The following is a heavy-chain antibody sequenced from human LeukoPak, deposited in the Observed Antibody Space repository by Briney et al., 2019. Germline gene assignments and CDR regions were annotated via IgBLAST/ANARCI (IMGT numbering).Heavy chain of an antibody. CDR1: GGSFSGYY. Sequence: SETLSLTCAVYGGSFSGYYWSWIRQPPGRGLEWIGEINHSGSTNYNPSLKSRVTISVDTSKNQFSLKLSSVTAADTAVYYCARGFGYSRAWGQGTLVTVSS. CDR3: ARGFGYSRA. D-gene: IGHD6-13*01. J-gene: IGHJ5*02. V-gene: IGHV4-34*01. CDR2: INHSGST.